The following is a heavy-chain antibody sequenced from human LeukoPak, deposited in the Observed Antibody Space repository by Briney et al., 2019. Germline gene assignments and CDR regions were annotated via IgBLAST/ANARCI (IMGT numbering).Heavy chain of an antibody. V-gene: IGHV4-59*01. Sequence: SETLSLTCTVSGASISTYYWSWIRQPPGKGLEWIGYIYYTGNTNYNPSLKSRVTILIGTSKNQFSLKLNSVTAADTAVYYCARGPYCGGDCYPFDYWGQGTLVTVSS. J-gene: IGHJ4*02. CDR1: GASISTYY. CDR2: IYYTGNT. D-gene: IGHD2-21*02. CDR3: ARGPYCGGDCYPFDY.